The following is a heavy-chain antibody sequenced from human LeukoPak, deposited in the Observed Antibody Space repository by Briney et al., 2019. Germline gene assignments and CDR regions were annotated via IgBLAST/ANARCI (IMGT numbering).Heavy chain of an antibody. CDR3: ARIGYGSGSYYFDY. D-gene: IGHD3-10*01. Sequence: SETLSLTCTVSGYSISSGYYWGWIRQPPGKGLEWIGSIYYSGSTYYNPSLKSRVTISVDTSKNQFSLKLSSVTAADTAVYYCARIGYGSGSYYFDYWGQGTLVTVSS. CDR1: GYSISSGYY. CDR2: IYYSGST. V-gene: IGHV4-38-2*02. J-gene: IGHJ4*02.